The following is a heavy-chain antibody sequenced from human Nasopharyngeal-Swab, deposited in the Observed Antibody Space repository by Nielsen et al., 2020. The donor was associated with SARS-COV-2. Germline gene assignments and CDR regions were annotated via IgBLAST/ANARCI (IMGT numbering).Heavy chain of an antibody. CDR1: GFTFSTSW. CDR2: ISSDGKTI. Sequence: GESLKISCAASGFTFSTSWMHWVRQAPGKGLVWVSRISSDGKTIDCADSVKGRFTISRDNTKSTLYLQVNSLRAEDTAVYYCARDGGYGYWYFDLWGRGTLVTVSS. D-gene: IGHD3-16*01. J-gene: IGHJ2*01. CDR3: ARDGGYGYWYFDL. V-gene: IGHV3-74*01.